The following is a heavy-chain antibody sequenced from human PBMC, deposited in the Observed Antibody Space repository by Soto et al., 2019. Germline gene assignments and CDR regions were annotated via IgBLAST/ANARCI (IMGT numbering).Heavy chain of an antibody. CDR1: GGTFRTYT. D-gene: IGHD5-18*01. CDR3: AGDGDGFSTALLNWWFDP. CDR2: IIPMFGTA. V-gene: IGHV1-69*01. J-gene: IGHJ5*02. Sequence: QVQLVQSGAEMKKPGSSVKVSCKTSGGTFRTYTISWVRQAPGQGLEWMGGIIPMFGTANYAQKFQGRVTITADEFTTTFYVQLSSLRSEYTAVYYCAGDGDGFSTALLNWWFDPWGQGALVTVSS.